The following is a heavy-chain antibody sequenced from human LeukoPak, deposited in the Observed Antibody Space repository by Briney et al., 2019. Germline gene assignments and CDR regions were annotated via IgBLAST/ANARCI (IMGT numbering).Heavy chain of an antibody. CDR3: AKWGDYDVLTGYYVSDY. CDR2: ITGSGGNT. D-gene: IGHD3-9*01. Sequence: GGSLRLSCAASGFTFSNYAMSCVRQAPGKGLEWVSAITGSGGNTYYADSVKGRFTISRDNSKNTVFLQTNSLRAEDTAVYYCAKWGDYDVLTGYYVSDYWGQGTLVTVSS. CDR1: GFTFSNYA. V-gene: IGHV3-23*01. J-gene: IGHJ4*02.